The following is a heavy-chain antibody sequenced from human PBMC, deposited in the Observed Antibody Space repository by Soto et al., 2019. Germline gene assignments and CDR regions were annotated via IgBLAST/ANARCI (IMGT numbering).Heavy chain of an antibody. J-gene: IGHJ6*02. V-gene: IGHV1-46*01. CDR2: INPGGGTT. CDR3: ARAFDAYFYYGMDV. CDR1: GYTFINHY. D-gene: IGHD3-9*01. Sequence: ASVTVSCTASGYTFINHYMHWVRQAPGQGLEWMGIINPGGGTTSYAQKLQGRVTMTRDTSTSTVYMELSSLRSEDTAVFYCARAFDAYFYYGMDVWGQGTTVTVSS.